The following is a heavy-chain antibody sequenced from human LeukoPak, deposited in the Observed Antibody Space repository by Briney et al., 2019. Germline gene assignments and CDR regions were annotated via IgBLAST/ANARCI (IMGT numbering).Heavy chain of an antibody. CDR3: ARDIVAALGYYYYGMDV. V-gene: IGHV1-69*13. CDR2: IIPIFGTA. J-gene: IGHJ6*02. Sequence: SVKVSCKASGGTFSSYAISWVRQAPGQGLEWMGGIIPIFGTANYAQKFQGRVTITADESMSTAYMELSSLRSEDTAVYYCARDIVAALGYYYYGMDVWGQGTTVTVSS. CDR1: GGTFSSYA. D-gene: IGHD5-12*01.